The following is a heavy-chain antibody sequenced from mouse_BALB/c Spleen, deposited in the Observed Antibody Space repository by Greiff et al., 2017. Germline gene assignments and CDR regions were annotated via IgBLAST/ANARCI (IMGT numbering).Heavy chain of an antibody. Sequence: VKLQESGAELVKPGASVKLSCKTSGYTFTSYWIQWVKQRPGLGLGWIGEIFPGTGTTYYNEKFKGKATLTIDTSSSTAYMQLSSLTSEDSAVYFCARGGQLGLRAMDYWGQGTSVTVSS. D-gene: IGHD3-2*01. V-gene: IGHV1S132*01. CDR1: GYTFTSYW. CDR3: ARGGQLGLRAMDY. CDR2: IFPGTGTT. J-gene: IGHJ4*01.